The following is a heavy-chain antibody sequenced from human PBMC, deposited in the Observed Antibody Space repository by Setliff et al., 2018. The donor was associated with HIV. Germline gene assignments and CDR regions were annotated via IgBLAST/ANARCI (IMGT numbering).Heavy chain of an antibody. CDR2: INAGNGNT. D-gene: IGHD3-22*01. CDR3: ARDQATMIVVVSAFDI. V-gene: IGHV1-3*01. CDR1: GYTFTSYA. Sequence: GASVKVSCKASGYTFTSYAMHWVRQAPGQRLEWMGWINAGNGNTKYSQKFQGRVTITGDTSASTAYMELSSLRSEDTAVYYCARDQATMIVVVSAFDIWGQGTMVTVSS. J-gene: IGHJ3*02.